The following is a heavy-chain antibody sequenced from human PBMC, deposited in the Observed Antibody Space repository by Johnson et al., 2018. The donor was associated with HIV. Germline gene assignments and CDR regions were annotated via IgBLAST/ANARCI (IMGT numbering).Heavy chain of an antibody. CDR1: GFTFSSYA. V-gene: IGHV3-30*04. D-gene: IGHD6-6*01. Sequence: QMLLVESGGGVVQPGRSLRLSCAASGFTFSSYAMHWVRQAPGKGLEWVAVISFDGSNKYQADSVKGRFTISRDNSKNTLYLQMNSLRAEDTAVYYCAKAVAARPQGNDGAFDIWGQGTMVSVSS. CDR3: AKAVAARPQGNDGAFDI. CDR2: ISFDGSNK. J-gene: IGHJ3*02.